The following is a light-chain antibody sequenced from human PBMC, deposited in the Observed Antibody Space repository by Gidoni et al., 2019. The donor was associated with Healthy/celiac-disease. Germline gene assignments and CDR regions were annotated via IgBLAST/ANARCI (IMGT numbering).Light chain of an antibody. V-gene: IGKV3-11*01. J-gene: IGKJ1*01. CDR1: QSVSSY. CDR2: DAS. Sequence: EIVLTQSPATLSLSPGERATLSCRASQSVSSYLAWYQQKPGQAPSLLIYDASNRATGIPARFSGSGSGTDFTLTISSLEPEDFAVYYCQHRTDSWTFGQGTKVEIK. CDR3: QHRTDSWT.